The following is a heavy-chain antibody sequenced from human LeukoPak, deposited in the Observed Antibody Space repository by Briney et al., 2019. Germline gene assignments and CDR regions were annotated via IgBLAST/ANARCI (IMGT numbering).Heavy chain of an antibody. CDR1: GFTFSSYA. CDR3: AKAPGYYDSSGYYYPRI. J-gene: IGHJ4*02. Sequence: GGSLRLSCAASGFTFSSYAMSWVRQAPGKGLEWVPAISGSGGSTYYADSVKGRFTISRDNSKNTLYLQMNSLRAEDTAVYYCAKAPGYYDSSGYYYPRIWGQGTLVTVSS. CDR2: ISGSGGST. D-gene: IGHD3-22*01. V-gene: IGHV3-23*01.